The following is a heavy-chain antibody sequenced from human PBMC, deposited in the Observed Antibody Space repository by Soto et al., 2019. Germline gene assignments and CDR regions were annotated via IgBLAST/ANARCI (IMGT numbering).Heavy chain of an antibody. CDR2: ISYDGSNK. D-gene: IGHD6-13*01. Sequence: QVQLVESGGGVVQPGRSLRLSCAASGFTFSSYAMHWVRQARGKGLEWVAVISYDGSNKYYADSVKGRFTISRDNSKNTLYLQMNSLRAEATAVYYCARALYSSSWYGIYFDYWGQGTLVTVSS. CDR3: ARALYSSSWYGIYFDY. CDR1: GFTFSSYA. V-gene: IGHV3-30-3*01. J-gene: IGHJ4*02.